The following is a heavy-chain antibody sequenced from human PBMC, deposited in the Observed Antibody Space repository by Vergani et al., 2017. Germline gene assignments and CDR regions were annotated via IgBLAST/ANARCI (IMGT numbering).Heavy chain of an antibody. CDR2: IHNRGKT. Sequence: QLRLEESGPGLVKPSETLSLTCSVSGYSIASGFYWAWIRQSPGEGLQWLTGIHNRGKTYHNQPLKSRVSVSLETSINRFSLNLTAVTATDTAVYYCARSQGDYWYFDLWGPGSRVTVSS. CDR3: ARSQGDYWYFDL. V-gene: IGHV4-38-2*01. J-gene: IGHJ2*01. CDR1: GYSIASGFY. D-gene: IGHD2-21*01.